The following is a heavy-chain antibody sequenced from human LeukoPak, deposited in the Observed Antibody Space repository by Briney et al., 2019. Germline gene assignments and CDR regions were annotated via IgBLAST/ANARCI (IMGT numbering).Heavy chain of an antibody. V-gene: IGHV3-23*01. CDR1: GFTFSSYG. CDR2: ITNSGGST. Sequence: GGTLRLSCAASGFTFSSYGMSWVRQAPGKGLEWVSAITNSGGSTYYADSVKGRFTISRDNSKNTLYLQMNSLRAEDTAVYYCAKDQTPYYWGQGTLVTVSS. D-gene: IGHD4-23*01. J-gene: IGHJ4*02. CDR3: AKDQTPYY.